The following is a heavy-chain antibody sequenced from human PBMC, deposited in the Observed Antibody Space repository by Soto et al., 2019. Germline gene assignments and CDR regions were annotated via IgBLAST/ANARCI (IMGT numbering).Heavy chain of an antibody. V-gene: IGHV3-74*01. CDR2: ISTDGSST. Sequence: EVQLVESGGGLVQPGGSLRLSCAASGFTFSSYWMHWVRQTPGKGLVWVSRISTDGSSTSYADSVKGRFTISRDNAENTLYLQMNSLTAGDTAVYYCARGETRHSSWSVYWGQGTLVTVAS. CDR3: ARGETRHSSWSVY. D-gene: IGHD6-6*01. J-gene: IGHJ4*02. CDR1: GFTFSSYW.